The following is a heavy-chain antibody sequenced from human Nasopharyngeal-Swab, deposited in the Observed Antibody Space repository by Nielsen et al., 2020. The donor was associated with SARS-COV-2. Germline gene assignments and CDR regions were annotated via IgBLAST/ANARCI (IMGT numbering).Heavy chain of an antibody. J-gene: IGHJ4*02. D-gene: IGHD5-24*01. Sequence: SVKVSCKASGGTFSSYAISWVRQAPGQGLEWMGGIIPIFGTANYAQKFQGRVTITADKSTSTAYMELSSLRSEDTAAYYCISNGDGYNSFDYWGQGTLVTVSS. V-gene: IGHV1-69*06. CDR1: GGTFSSYA. CDR2: IIPIFGTA. CDR3: ISNGDGYNSFDY.